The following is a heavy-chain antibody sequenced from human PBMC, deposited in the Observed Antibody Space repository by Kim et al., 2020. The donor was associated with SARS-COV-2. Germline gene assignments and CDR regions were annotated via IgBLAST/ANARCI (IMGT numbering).Heavy chain of an antibody. J-gene: IGHJ3*02. Sequence: GESLKISCEVSGYDFIDYWIVWVRQMPGKGLEWMGRIDPSDSDVTYGPSFQGLVTFSVDTSINTADVHWNSLQDSDTGIYFCARRGDTSTRGACDIWG. CDR3: ARRGDTSTRGACDI. D-gene: IGHD2-2*01. CDR1: GYDFIDYW. V-gene: IGHV5-10-1*01. CDR2: IDPSDSDV.